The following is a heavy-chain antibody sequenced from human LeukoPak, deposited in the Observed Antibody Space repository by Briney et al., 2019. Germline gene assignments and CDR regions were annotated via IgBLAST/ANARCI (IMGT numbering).Heavy chain of an antibody. CDR1: GFTFSSYG. V-gene: IGHV3-30*02. Sequence: GGSLRLSCAASGFTFSSYGMHWVRQAPGKGLEWVALIRFDGSNEYYAESVKGRFTIFRDNSRNTLYLQMNSLRAEDTAVYYCAKASAMIVVVSKHFDYWGQGTLVTVSS. J-gene: IGHJ4*02. CDR2: IRFDGSNE. D-gene: IGHD3-22*01. CDR3: AKASAMIVVVSKHFDY.